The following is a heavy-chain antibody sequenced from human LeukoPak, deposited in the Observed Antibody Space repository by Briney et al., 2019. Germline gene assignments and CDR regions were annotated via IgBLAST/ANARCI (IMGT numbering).Heavy chain of an antibody. CDR2: ISYDGSNK. Sequence: GRSLRLSCAASGFTFSSYAMHWVRQAPGKGLEWVAVISYDGSNKYYADSVKGRFTISRDNSKNTLYLQMNSLRAEDTAVYFCARASGYYYNDAFDIWGQGTLVTVSS. CDR3: ARASGYYYNDAFDI. J-gene: IGHJ3*02. CDR1: GFTFSSYA. V-gene: IGHV3-30*04. D-gene: IGHD3-22*01.